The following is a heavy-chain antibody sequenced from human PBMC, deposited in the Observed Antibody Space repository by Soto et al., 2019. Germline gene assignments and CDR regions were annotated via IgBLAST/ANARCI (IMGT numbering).Heavy chain of an antibody. CDR3: ASGIQLWLRRINNGYSG. Sequence: QVQLVQSGAEVKKPESSVKVSCKAPGGTFSTDAISWVRQAPGQGLEWMGGIIPMFGTANYAQRFQDRVTITADESTNTVYMELSSLRSEDTAVYFCASGIQLWLRRINNGYSGWGQGPLVTVSS. CDR2: IIPMFGTA. J-gene: IGHJ4*02. D-gene: IGHD5-18*01. CDR1: GGTFSTDA. V-gene: IGHV1-69*12.